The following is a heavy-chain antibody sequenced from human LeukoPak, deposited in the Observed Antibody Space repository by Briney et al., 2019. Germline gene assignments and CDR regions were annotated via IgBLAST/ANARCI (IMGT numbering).Heavy chain of an antibody. V-gene: IGHV3-23*01. CDR1: GFTFSSSA. J-gene: IGHJ6*02. CDR2: ISGSGGST. D-gene: IGHD3-22*01. Sequence: GGSLRLSCAASGFTFSSSAMSWVRQVPGKGLEWVSGISGSGGSTDYADSVKGRFTISRDNSKNTLFLQMHSLRAEDTAVYYCAKDLGEDDSSGYYYYGLDVWGQGATVTVSS. CDR3: AKDLGEDDSSGYYYYGLDV.